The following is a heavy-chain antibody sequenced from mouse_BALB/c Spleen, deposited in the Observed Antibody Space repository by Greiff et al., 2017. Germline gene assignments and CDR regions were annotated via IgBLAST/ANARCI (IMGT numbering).Heavy chain of an antibody. D-gene: IGHD2-1*01. CDR1: GYTFTSYY. CDR2: IYPGDGST. V-gene: IGHV1S56*01. J-gene: IGHJ1*01. CDR3: ARPSWGNYWYFDV. Sequence: QGQLQQSGPELVKPGASVKMSCKASGYTFTSYYIHWVKQRPGQGLEWIGWIYPGDGSTKYNEKFKGKTTLTADKSSSTAYMLLSSLTSEDSAIYFCARPSWGNYWYFDVWGAGTTVTVSS.